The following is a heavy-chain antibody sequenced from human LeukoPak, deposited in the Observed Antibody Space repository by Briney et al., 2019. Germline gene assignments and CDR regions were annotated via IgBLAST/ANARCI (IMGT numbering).Heavy chain of an antibody. CDR1: GGSISSSSYY. D-gene: IGHD5-18*01. CDR2: IYYSGST. CDR3: ARGIH. J-gene: IGHJ4*02. Sequence: SETLSLTCTVSGGSISSSSYYWGWIRQPPGKGLEWIGSIYYSGSTYHNPSLKSRVTISVDTSKNQFSLKLSSVTAADTAVYYCARGIHWGQGTLVTVSS. V-gene: IGHV4-39*07.